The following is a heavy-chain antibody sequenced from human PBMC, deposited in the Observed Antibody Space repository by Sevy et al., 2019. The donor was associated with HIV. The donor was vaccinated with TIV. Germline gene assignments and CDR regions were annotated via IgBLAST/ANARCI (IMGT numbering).Heavy chain of an antibody. CDR2: ISIDGSDK. CDR3: AKDIAATAYYYYGLDV. J-gene: IGHJ6*02. V-gene: IGHV3-30-3*01. CDR1: GFSFINSP. Sequence: GGSLRLSCAASGFSFINSPLHWVRQAPGKGLDWVAVISIDGSDKYYADSVKGRFTISRDNSKNTLYLQMNSLRAEDTAVYFCAKDIAATAYYYYGLDVWGQRTTVTVSS. D-gene: IGHD6-13*01.